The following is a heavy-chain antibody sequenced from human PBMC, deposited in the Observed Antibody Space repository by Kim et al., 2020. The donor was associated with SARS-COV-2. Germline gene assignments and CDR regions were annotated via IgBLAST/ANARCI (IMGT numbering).Heavy chain of an antibody. D-gene: IGHD3-9*01. Sequence: GGSLRLSCAGSGFTFSSYWMQWVRQAPGEGLVWVSHIKGDGTTTNYADSVKGRFTISRDNAKNTLYLQMNSVRVEDTATYFCVGSGGWLTTYWGQGTLVTVSS. CDR3: VGSGGWLTTY. J-gene: IGHJ4*02. CDR1: GFTFSSYW. V-gene: IGHV3-74*01. CDR2: IKGDGTTT.